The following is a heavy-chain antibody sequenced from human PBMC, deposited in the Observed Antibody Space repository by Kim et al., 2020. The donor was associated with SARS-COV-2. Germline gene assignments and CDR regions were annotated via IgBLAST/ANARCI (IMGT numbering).Heavy chain of an antibody. CDR2: INHSGST. D-gene: IGHD3-22*01. CDR1: GGSFSGYY. Sequence: SETLSLTCAVYGGSFSGYYWSWIRQPPGKGLEWIGEINHSGSTNYNPSLKSRVTISVDTSKNQFSLKLSSVTAADTAVYYCARGATMIVRKYYFDYWGQGTLVTVSS. V-gene: IGHV4-34*01. CDR3: ARGATMIVRKYYFDY. J-gene: IGHJ4*02.